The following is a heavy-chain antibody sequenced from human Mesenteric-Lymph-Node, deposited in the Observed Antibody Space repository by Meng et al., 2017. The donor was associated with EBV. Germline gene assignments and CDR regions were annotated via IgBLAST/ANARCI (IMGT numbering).Heavy chain of an antibody. CDR3: ASDQQVPFAY. D-gene: IGHD1/OR15-1a*01. J-gene: IGHJ4*02. CDR1: GFSIGTDG. V-gene: IGHV3-21*06. CDR2: ISSSSNK. Sequence: EVQLVESGGXXXXXGXSLRLSCTASGFSIGTDGMNWVRQAPGKGLEWVSSISSSSNKYYTDSVKGRFTISRDNAKNSLYLQMNSLRAEDTAIYYCASDQQVPFAYWGQGTLVTVSS.